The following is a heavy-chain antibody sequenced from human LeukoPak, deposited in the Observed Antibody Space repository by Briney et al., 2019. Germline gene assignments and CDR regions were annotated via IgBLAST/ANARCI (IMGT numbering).Heavy chain of an antibody. D-gene: IGHD6-19*01. Sequence: GGSLRLSCAASGFTFSSYWMHWVRQAPGKGPVWVSRIDTDGTGTSYADSVKGRFTISRDNAKNTLHLQMNSLRAEDTAVYYCARVTSSGWYFADYWGQGTLVTVSS. CDR1: GFTFSSYW. J-gene: IGHJ4*02. V-gene: IGHV3-74*01. CDR2: IDTDGTGT. CDR3: ARVTSSGWYFADY.